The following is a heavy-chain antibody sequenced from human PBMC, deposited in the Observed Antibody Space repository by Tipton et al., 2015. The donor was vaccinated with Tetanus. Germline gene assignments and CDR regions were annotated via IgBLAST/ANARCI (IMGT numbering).Heavy chain of an antibody. J-gene: IGHJ4*02. CDR3: ARDQGGYSYGSSDY. CDR1: GFAFSRCA. V-gene: IGHV3-30-3*01. D-gene: IGHD5-18*01. CDR2: ISYDGSKK. Sequence: SLRLSCAASGFAFSRCAMHWVRQAPGKGLQWVAVISYDGSKKYYADSVKGRFTISRGDSKSTLYLQMNSLRPDDTAVYYCARDQGGYSYGSSDYWGQGTLVTVSS.